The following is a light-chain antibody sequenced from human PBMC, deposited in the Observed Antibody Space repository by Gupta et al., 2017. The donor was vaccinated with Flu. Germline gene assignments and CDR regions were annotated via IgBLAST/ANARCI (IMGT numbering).Light chain of an antibody. Sequence: TVTLTCGLSSGSVSTGYYPSWYQQTPGQAPRTLIYSTNTRSSGVPDRFSGSILGNKAALTITGAQADDESDYYCVLYMGSGLWVFGGGTKLTVL. CDR1: SGSVSTGYY. CDR2: STN. V-gene: IGLV8-61*01. CDR3: VLYMGSGLWV. J-gene: IGLJ3*02.